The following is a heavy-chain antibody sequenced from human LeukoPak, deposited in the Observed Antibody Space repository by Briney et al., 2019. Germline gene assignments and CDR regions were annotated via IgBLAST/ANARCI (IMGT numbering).Heavy chain of an antibody. D-gene: IGHD6-13*01. CDR3: ASGRQQLAHYGMDV. V-gene: IGHV4-31*03. Sequence: SETLSLTCTVSGGSICSGGYYWSWIRQHPGKGLEWIGYIYYSGSTYYNPSLKSRVTISVDTSKNQFSLKLSSVTAADTAVYYCASGRQQLAHYGMDVWGQGTTVTVSS. J-gene: IGHJ6*02. CDR2: IYYSGST. CDR1: GGSICSGGYY.